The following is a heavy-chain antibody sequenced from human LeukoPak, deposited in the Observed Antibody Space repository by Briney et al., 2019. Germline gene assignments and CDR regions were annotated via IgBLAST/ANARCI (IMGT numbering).Heavy chain of an antibody. Sequence: SVKVSCKASGGTFSSYAISWVRQAPGQGLEWMGGIIPIFGTANYAQKFQGRVTITTDESTSTAYMELSSLRSEDTAVYYCARAIVGATAFDYWGQGTLVTVSS. V-gene: IGHV1-69*05. CDR1: GGTFSSYA. CDR3: ARAIVGATAFDY. CDR2: IIPIFGTA. J-gene: IGHJ4*02. D-gene: IGHD1-26*01.